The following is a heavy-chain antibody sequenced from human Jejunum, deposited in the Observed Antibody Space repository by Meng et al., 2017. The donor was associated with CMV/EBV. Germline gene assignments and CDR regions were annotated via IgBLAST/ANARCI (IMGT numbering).Heavy chain of an antibody. V-gene: IGHV1-18*01. CDR2: INAYNGDT. CDR1: GYTFTNYG. D-gene: IGHD1-26*01. J-gene: IGHJ4*02. CDR3: ARVEVGITSGDY. Sequence: QAHLVQSGGEVNKPCASVKVYCKASGYTFTNYGITWVRQAHGQGLEWMGWINAYNGDTNYAQTLQGRVTMTTDTSTSKAYMELRSLRSDDTAVYYCARVEVGITSGDYWGQGTLVTVSS.